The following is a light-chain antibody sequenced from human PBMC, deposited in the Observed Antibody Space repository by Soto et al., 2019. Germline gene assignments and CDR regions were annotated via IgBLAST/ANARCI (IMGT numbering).Light chain of an antibody. CDR3: SSYAGINNLGV. CDR1: SSDVGGYKY. J-gene: IGLJ1*01. V-gene: IGLV2-8*01. CDR2: EVN. Sequence: QSALTQPPSAYGSPVQSVTISCNGTSSDVGGYKYVSWYQQHPGKAPKLMIFEVNKRPSGVPDRFSGSKSGNTASLTVSGLHAEDEADYYCSSYAGINNLGVFGTGTKVTVL.